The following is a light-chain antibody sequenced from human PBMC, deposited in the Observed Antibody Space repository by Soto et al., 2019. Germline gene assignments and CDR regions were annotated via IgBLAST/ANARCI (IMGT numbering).Light chain of an antibody. Sequence: VLTHPPSASGTAGQRVTISCSGSSSNIGTNTVNWYLQLPGTAPKLLMYNNNQRPSGVPERFSGSKSGTSASLAIGGLQSEDEADYYCAAWDDSLDGFYVFGSGTKVTVL. CDR2: NNN. CDR1: SSNIGTNT. CDR3: AAWDDSLDGFYV. J-gene: IGLJ1*01. V-gene: IGLV1-44*01.